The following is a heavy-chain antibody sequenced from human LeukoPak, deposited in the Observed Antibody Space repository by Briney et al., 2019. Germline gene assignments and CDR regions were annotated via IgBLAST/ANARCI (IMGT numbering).Heavy chain of an antibody. CDR2: IYHSGST. CDR3: ARGDITIFDY. CDR1: GGSISSGHSS. D-gene: IGHD2-15*01. V-gene: IGHV4-30-2*01. J-gene: IGHJ4*02. Sequence: PSETLSLTCAVSGGSISSGHSSWNWFRQPPGKGLEWIGYIYHSGSTYYNPSLKSRVAISVDRSKNQFSLKLSSVTAADTAVYYCARGDITIFDYWGQGTLVTVSS.